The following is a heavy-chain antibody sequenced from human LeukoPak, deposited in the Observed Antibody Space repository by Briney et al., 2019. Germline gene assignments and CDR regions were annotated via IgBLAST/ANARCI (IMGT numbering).Heavy chain of an antibody. J-gene: IGHJ6*04. V-gene: IGHV3-48*03. CDR1: GFTFSSYE. CDR2: ISSRGSTI. Sequence: GGSLRLSCAASGFTFSSYEMNWVRQAPGKGLEWVSYISSRGSTIYYADSVKGRFTISRDNAKNSLYLQMSSLRAEDTAVYYCARDKCSSTSCYDVWGKGTTVTVSS. D-gene: IGHD2-2*01. CDR3: ARDKCSSTSCYDV.